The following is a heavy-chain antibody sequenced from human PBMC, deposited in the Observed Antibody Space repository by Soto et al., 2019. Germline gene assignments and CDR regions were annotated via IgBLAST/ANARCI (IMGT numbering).Heavy chain of an antibody. J-gene: IGHJ6*03. V-gene: IGHV3-33*01. CDR2: IWYDGSNK. CDR3: ARDGLRFLEWLSTHSYYHYMDV. CDR1: EFTISRCG. Sequence: GRLRRVSRGAGEFTISRCGPHRVSQAPGKGLEGVVVIWYDGSNKYYADSVKGRFTISRDNSKNTLYLQMNSLRAEDTAVYYCARDGLRFLEWLSTHSYYHYMDVCRKGTTVTVSS. D-gene: IGHD3-3*01.